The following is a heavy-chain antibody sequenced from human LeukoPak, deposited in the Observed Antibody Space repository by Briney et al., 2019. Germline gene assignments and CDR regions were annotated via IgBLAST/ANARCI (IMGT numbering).Heavy chain of an antibody. CDR1: GFTFSSSA. V-gene: IGHV3-23*01. D-gene: IGHD1-26*01. J-gene: IGHJ4*02. CDR3: ARDWGGSYYFGLLDY. CDR2: ISSSGGST. Sequence: GGSLRLSCAASGFTFSSSAMSWVRQVPGKGLEWVSGISSSGGSTNYADSVKGRFTISRDNSKNTLYLQMNSLRAEDTAVYYCARDWGGSYYFGLLDYWGQGTLVTVSS.